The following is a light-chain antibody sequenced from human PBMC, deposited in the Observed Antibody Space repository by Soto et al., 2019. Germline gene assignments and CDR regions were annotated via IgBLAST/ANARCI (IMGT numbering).Light chain of an antibody. V-gene: IGKV1-5*03. CDR3: QQYNSYWT. CDR1: QSVSGW. J-gene: IGKJ1*01. CDR2: KAS. Sequence: DIQITQSPSALSASVGDRVTITFRASQSVSGWLAWYQQKPGKAPKLLIYKASSLETGVPSRFSGSGYGTEFTLTISSLQPDDFATYYCQQYNSYWTFGQGTKVDIK.